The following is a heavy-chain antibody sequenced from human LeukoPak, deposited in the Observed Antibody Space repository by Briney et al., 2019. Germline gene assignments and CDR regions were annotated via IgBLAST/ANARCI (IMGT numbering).Heavy chain of an antibody. CDR2: INPNSGNR. CDR3: ARVDGSPDY. CDR1: GYTFTSLD. D-gene: IGHD2-15*01. J-gene: IGHJ4*02. V-gene: IGHV1-8*01. Sequence: ASVKVSCKASGYTFTSLDINWVRQATGQGLEWMGWINPNSGNRGYAQQFQGRVTITRDTSISTVYMELSNLRSEDTAVYYCARVDGSPDYWGQGTLVTVSS.